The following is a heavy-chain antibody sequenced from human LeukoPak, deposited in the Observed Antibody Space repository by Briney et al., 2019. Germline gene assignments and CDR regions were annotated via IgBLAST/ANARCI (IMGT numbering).Heavy chain of an antibody. D-gene: IGHD3-22*01. CDR3: ARGLRGGDTMIVVVIATLFDY. CDR2: INHRGST. CDR1: GGSFSGYY. V-gene: IGHV4-34*01. Sequence: SETLSLTCAVYGGSFSGYYWSWIRQPPGKGLEWIGEINHRGSTNYTPSLKSRVTISVDTSKNQFSLKLSSVTAADTAVYYCARGLRGGDTMIVVVIATLFDYWGQGTLVTVSS. J-gene: IGHJ4*02.